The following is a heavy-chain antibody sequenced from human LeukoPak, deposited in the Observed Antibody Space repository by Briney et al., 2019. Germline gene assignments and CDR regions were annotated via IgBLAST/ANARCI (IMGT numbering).Heavy chain of an antibody. V-gene: IGHV3-30*02. CDR3: AKGMISSLSPRGAFDI. CDR1: GFTFSNFG. J-gene: IGHJ3*02. Sequence: GGSLRLSCAASGFTFSNFGVHWVRQAPGKGREGVAVIQFDGSDIFYADSVKGRFTVSRDNSKNTLYLQMNSLRAEETAVYYCAKGMISSLSPRGAFDIWGQGTMVTVSS. D-gene: IGHD6-6*01. CDR2: IQFDGSDI.